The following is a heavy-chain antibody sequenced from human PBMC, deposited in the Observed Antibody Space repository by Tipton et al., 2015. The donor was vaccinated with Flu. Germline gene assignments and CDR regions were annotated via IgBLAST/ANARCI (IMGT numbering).Heavy chain of an antibody. CDR3: GRGSRWLQLGPFDY. D-gene: IGHD5-24*01. CDR2: VSYDGISK. J-gene: IGHJ4*02. Sequence: SLRLSCAASGFTFNTYALHWVRQAPGKGLEWVAVVSYDGISKYYADSVKGRFTISGDNSKNTVYLQMNSLKTEDTAVYYCGRGSRWLQLGPFDYWGQGTLVTVSS. V-gene: IGHV3-30-3*01. CDR1: GFTFNTYA.